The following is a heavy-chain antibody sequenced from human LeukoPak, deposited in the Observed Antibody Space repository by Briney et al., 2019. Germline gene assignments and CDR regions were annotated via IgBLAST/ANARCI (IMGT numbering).Heavy chain of an antibody. D-gene: IGHD6-13*01. V-gene: IGHV3-21*01. CDR2: ISSGGSYI. Sequence: PGGSLRLSCAASGFTSSSYSMNWVRQAPGKGLEWVSSISSGGSYIYYADSMKGRFIISRDNAKKSLFLQMNSLRAEDTAVYYCARGQEQPDYWGQGTLVTVSS. J-gene: IGHJ4*02. CDR1: GFTSSSYS. CDR3: ARGQEQPDY.